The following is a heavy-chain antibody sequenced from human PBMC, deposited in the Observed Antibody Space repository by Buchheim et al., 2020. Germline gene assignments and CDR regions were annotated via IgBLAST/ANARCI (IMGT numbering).Heavy chain of an antibody. J-gene: IGHJ6*03. CDR2: INTNTGNP. V-gene: IGHV7-4-1*02. Sequence: QVQLVQSGSELKKPGASVKVSCKASGYTFTSYAMNWVRQAPGQGLEWMGWINTNTGNPTYAQGFTGRFVFSLDTSVSTAYLQISSLKAEDTAVYYCARVPPDLNYDYGDYRLSHYYYCMDVWGKGTT. CDR1: GYTFTSYA. CDR3: ARVPPDLNYDYGDYRLSHYYYCMDV. D-gene: IGHD4-17*01.